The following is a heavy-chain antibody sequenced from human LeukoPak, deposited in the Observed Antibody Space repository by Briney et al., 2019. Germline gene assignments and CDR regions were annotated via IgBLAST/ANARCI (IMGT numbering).Heavy chain of an antibody. D-gene: IGHD3-22*01. CDR3: ARDRYYYDSSGLGFYY. V-gene: IGHV1-69*05. CDR2: IIPIFGTA. Sequence: SVKVSCKASGGTFSSYAISWVRQAPGQGLERMGRIIPIFGTANYAQKFQGRVTITTDESTSTAYMELSSLRSEDTAVYYCARDRYYYDSSGLGFYYWGQGTLVTVSS. CDR1: GGTFSSYA. J-gene: IGHJ4*02.